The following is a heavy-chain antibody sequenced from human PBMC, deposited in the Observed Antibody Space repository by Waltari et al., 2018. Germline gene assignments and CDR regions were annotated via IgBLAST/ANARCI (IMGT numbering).Heavy chain of an antibody. CDR1: GFTFGSLG. D-gene: IGHD3-16*02. Sequence: QVQLVESGGGVVQPGGSLRLSCAASGFTFGSLGMHWVRPAPGKGLEWVAFIRYDGSNKYYADSVKGRFTISRDNSKNTLYLQMNSLRAEDTAVYYCAKAVRLRLGELSFGDYWGQGTLVTVSS. J-gene: IGHJ4*02. V-gene: IGHV3-30*02. CDR2: IRYDGSNK. CDR3: AKAVRLRLGELSFGDY.